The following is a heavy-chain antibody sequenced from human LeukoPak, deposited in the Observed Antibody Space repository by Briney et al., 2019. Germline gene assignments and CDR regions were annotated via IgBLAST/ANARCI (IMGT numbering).Heavy chain of an antibody. D-gene: IGHD4/OR15-4a*01. CDR3: AREGDYGDADAFDI. J-gene: IGHJ3*02. Sequence: GGSLRLSCAASGFTFSSYAMHWVRQAPGKGLEWVAVISYDGSNKSYADSLRGRFTISRDNSKNTLYLQMNSLRAEDTAVYYCAREGDYGDADAFDIWGQGTMVTVSS. CDR2: ISYDGSNK. CDR1: GFTFSSYA. V-gene: IGHV3-30-3*01.